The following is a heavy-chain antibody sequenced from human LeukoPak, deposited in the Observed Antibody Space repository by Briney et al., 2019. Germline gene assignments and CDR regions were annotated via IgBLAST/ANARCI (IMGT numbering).Heavy chain of an antibody. V-gene: IGHV3-53*01. D-gene: IGHD1-14*01. CDR2: LYSDGNT. J-gene: IGHJ4*02. CDR3: ARGVEPLAANTLAY. Sequence: GGSLRLSCAASGFTVITSDMTWVRQAPGKGLEWVSVLYSDGNTKYADSVQGRFTISRDNSKNTLYLEMNSLSPDDSAVYYCARGVEPLAANTLAYWGQGTLVTVSS. CDR1: GFTVITSD.